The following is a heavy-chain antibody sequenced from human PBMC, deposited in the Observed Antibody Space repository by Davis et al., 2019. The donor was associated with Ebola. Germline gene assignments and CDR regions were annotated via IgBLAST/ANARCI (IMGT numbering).Heavy chain of an antibody. CDR3: ARQEQLVRVWWFDP. CDR1: GFTFSSYE. V-gene: IGHV3-48*03. D-gene: IGHD6-13*01. J-gene: IGHJ5*02. Sequence: PGGSLRLSCAASGFTFSSYEMNWVRQAPGKGLEWVSYISSSGSTIYYADSVKGRFTISRDNSKNTLYLQMNSLRAEDTAVYYCARQEQLVRVWWFDPWGQGTLVTVSS. CDR2: ISSSGSTI.